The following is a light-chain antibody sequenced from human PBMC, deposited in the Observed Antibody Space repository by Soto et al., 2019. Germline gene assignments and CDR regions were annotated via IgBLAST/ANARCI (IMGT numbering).Light chain of an antibody. CDR3: CSYAGSYTHYV. CDR1: SSDVGEYNY. J-gene: IGLJ1*01. Sequence: QSVLTQPPSASGSPGQSVTISCTGSSSDVGEYNYVSWYQQHPGKAPKLMIYDVSKRPSGVPDRFSGSKSGNTASLTISGLQAEDEADYYCCSYAGSYTHYVFXTGTKVTVL. CDR2: DVS. V-gene: IGLV2-11*01.